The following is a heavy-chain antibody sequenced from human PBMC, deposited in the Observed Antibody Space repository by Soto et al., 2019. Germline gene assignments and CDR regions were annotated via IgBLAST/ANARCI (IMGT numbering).Heavy chain of an antibody. CDR3: ERTRGDSSGVFYFDY. D-gene: IGHD3-22*01. CDR2: ISSSGSTI. CDR1: EFSFSDYY. V-gene: IGHV3-11*01. J-gene: IGHJ4*02. Sequence: GGALRLSCAASEFSFSDYYMSWIRQPPGEGREWVSYISSSGSTIHYADSVKGRFSISRDNAKNSLYLQVNSLRAEDTAVYYCERTRGDSSGVFYFDYWGQGTLVTVSS.